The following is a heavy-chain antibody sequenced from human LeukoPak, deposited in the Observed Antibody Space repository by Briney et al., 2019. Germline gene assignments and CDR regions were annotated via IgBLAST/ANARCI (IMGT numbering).Heavy chain of an antibody. D-gene: IGHD7-27*01. CDR1: GFTFSTSA. V-gene: IGHV3-23*01. J-gene: IGHJ4*02. Sequence: GGSLRLSCAASGFTFSTSAMTWVRQAPGKGLEWVSGISGSGATDYADSVKGRFTISRDNSKNTLYLQINSLRAEDTAVYYCAKDLNWGGRWGQGTLVTVSS. CDR3: AKDLNWGGR. CDR2: ISGSGAT.